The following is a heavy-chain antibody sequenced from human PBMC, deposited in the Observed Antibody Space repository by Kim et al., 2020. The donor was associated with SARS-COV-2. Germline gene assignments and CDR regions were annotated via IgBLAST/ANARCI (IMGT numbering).Heavy chain of an antibody. CDR3: ASRRYTGTYYYFDY. Sequence: GKGLVWVSRINSDGGTTSYADSVKGRFTISRDNAKSTLYLQMNSLRAEDTAVYYCASRRYTGTYYYFDYWGQGTLVTVSS. D-gene: IGHD1-26*01. J-gene: IGHJ4*02. V-gene: IGHV3-74*01. CDR2: INSDGGTT.